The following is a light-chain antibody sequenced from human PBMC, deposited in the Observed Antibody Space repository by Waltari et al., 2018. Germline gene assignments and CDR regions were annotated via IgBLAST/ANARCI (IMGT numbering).Light chain of an antibody. V-gene: IGLV2-11*01. CDR1: TSDVGGYNY. CDR2: DVS. Sequence: QSALTQPRSVSGSPGPSVTLSCPGTTSDVGGYNYASWYQQHPGKAPKLMISDVSKRPSGVPDRFSGSKSGNTASLTISGLQAEDEADYYCCSYAGSYVVFGGGTKLTVL. J-gene: IGLJ2*01. CDR3: CSYAGSYVV.